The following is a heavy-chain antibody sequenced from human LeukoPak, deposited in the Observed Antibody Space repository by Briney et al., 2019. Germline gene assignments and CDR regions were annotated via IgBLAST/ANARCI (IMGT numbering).Heavy chain of an antibody. D-gene: IGHD4-17*01. Sequence: PSETLSLTCTVSGGSISSYYRSWIRQPPGKGLEWIGYIYYSGSTNYNPSLKSRVTISVDTSKNQFSLKLSSVTAADTAVYYCARVRGDYGDYPYYFDYWGQGTLVTVSS. V-gene: IGHV4-59*01. CDR2: IYYSGST. CDR3: ARVRGDYGDYPYYFDY. J-gene: IGHJ4*02. CDR1: GGSISSYY.